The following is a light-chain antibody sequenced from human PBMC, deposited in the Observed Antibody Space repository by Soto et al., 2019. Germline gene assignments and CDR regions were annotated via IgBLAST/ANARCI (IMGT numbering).Light chain of an antibody. CDR3: QQYGSSPTWT. J-gene: IGKJ1*01. V-gene: IGKV3-20*01. CDR2: GAS. CDR1: QSVSSN. Sequence: EIVMTQSPATLSVSPGERATLSCRASQSVSSNLAWYQQKPGQAPRLLIYGASSRATGIPDRFSGSGSGTDFTLTISRLEPEDFAVYYCQQYGSSPTWTCGQGTKVDIK.